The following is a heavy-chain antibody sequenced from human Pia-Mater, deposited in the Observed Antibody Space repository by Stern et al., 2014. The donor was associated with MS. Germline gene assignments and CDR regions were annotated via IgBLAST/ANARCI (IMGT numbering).Heavy chain of an antibody. V-gene: IGHV3-15*01. CDR1: GFTFSNAW. CDR2: IKSETDGGTT. J-gene: IGHJ4*02. CDR3: TTHKGYPDY. Sequence: VQLVESGGGLVKPGGSLRLSCAASGFTFSNAWMTWVRQAQGKGLEWVGRIKSETDGGTTDYAAPVKGRFTISRDDSKNTLYLQMNSLKTEDTAVYYCTTHKGYPDYWGQGTLVTVSS. D-gene: IGHD5-18*01.